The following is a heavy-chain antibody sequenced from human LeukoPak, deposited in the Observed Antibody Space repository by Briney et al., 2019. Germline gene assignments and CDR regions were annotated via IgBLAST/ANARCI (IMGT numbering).Heavy chain of an antibody. Sequence: GGSLRLSCAASGFTFSSYAMSWVRHAPGKGLEWVSSISCSGGSTYYADTVKGRFTISRDNSKNTLYLQMNSLRAEDTAVYYCAKDRYCSSTSGSPNWFDPWGQGTLVTVSS. CDR3: AKDRYCSSTSGSPNWFDP. J-gene: IGHJ5*02. CDR1: GFTFSSYA. V-gene: IGHV3-23*01. D-gene: IGHD2-2*01. CDR2: ISCSGGST.